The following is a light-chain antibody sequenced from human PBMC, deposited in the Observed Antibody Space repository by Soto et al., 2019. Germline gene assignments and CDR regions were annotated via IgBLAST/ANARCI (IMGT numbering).Light chain of an antibody. J-gene: IGKJ2*01. V-gene: IGKV1-5*03. Sequence: DIQMTQSPSPLSASVGDRVTITSRASQSISSRLAWYQQKPGKAPKLMIYKASSLESGFPSRFSGSGSGTEFTLTISRLQPDDFATYCCQQYNSYSNTFGQGTKLEMK. CDR1: QSISSR. CDR2: KAS. CDR3: QQYNSYSNT.